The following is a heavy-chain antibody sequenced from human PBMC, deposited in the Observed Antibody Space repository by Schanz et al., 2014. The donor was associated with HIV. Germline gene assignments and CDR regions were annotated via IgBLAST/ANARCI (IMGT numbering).Heavy chain of an antibody. Sequence: VQLVESGGGVVQPGGSLRLSCAASGFTFRHAWMSWVRQSPGKGLEWVGRIRGKTEDGTTDYAAPVKGRFTISRDDSKNRLYLQMNSLKSEDTAVYYCVTVRDPYGPAGYWGQGTLVTVSS. CDR2: IRGKTEDGTT. V-gene: IGHV3-15*01. CDR1: GFTFRHAW. CDR3: VTVRDPYGPAGY. J-gene: IGHJ4*02. D-gene: IGHD4-17*01.